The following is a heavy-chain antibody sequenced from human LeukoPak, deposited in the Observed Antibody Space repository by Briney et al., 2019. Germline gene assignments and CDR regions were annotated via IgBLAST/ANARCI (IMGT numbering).Heavy chain of an antibody. D-gene: IGHD3-10*01. J-gene: IGHJ6*03. CDR1: GGSFSGYY. V-gene: IGHV4-34*01. CDR2: INHSGST. CDR3: ARGNYYGSGSYYSPPLGRYYYYYYMDV. Sequence: PSETLSLTCAVYGGSFSGYYWSWIRQPPGKGLEWIGEINHSGSTNYNPSLKSRVTISVDTSKNQFSLKLSSVTAADTAVYYCARGNYYGSGSYYSPPLGRYYYYYYMDVWGKGTTVTVSS.